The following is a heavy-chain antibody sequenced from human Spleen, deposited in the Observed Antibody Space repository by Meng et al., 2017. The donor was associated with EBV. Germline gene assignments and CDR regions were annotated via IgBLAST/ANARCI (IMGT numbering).Heavy chain of an antibody. CDR3: ARHDCSAGSCSFDY. V-gene: IGHV4-34*01. Sequence: VQLQQSGAGLFKPSETLSLTCAVYGGSFSAYYWSWIRQPPGKGLEWIGEINHSGSTNYNPSLKSRVTISVDTSKKQFSLKLSSVTAADTALYYCARHDCSAGSCSFDYWGQGTLVTVSS. D-gene: IGHD2-15*01. CDR1: GGSFSAYY. J-gene: IGHJ4*02. CDR2: INHSGST.